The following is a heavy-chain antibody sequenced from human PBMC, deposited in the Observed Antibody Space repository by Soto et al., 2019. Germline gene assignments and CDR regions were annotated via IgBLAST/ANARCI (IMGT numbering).Heavy chain of an antibody. J-gene: IGHJ4*02. Sequence: GGPLRLSCAASGFTFISYGMHLFRHAPFKGPEWVAVISYDGSNKYYADSVKGRFTISRNNSKNTLYLQMNSLRAEDTAVYYCAKDQPGYYFDYWGQGTLVTVSS. CDR3: AKDQPGYYFDY. D-gene: IGHD3-9*01. CDR2: ISYDGSNK. CDR1: GFTFISYG. V-gene: IGHV3-30*18.